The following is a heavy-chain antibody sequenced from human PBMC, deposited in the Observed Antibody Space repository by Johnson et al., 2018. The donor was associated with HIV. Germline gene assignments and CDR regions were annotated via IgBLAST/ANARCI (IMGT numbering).Heavy chain of an antibody. Sequence: VQLVESGGGLVKPGGSLRLSCAASGFTFDDYAMHWVRQAPGKGLEWVSGISWNSGSIGYADSVKGRFPIPGDNAKNSLYLQRNSLRAEDTALYYCAKDRDSYGYGGAFDIWGQGTMVTVSS. D-gene: IGHD5-18*01. CDR3: AKDRDSYGYGGAFDI. CDR1: GFTFDDYA. CDR2: ISWNSGSI. J-gene: IGHJ3*02. V-gene: IGHV3-9*01.